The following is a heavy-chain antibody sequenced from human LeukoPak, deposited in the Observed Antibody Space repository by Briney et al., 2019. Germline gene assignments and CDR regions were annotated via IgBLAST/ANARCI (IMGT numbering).Heavy chain of an antibody. CDR2: INHSGST. CDR3: ARGTTVTTAHYYYYMDV. Sequence: SETLSLTCAVYGGSFSGYYWSWIRQPPGKGLEWIGEINHSGSTNYNPSLKSRVTISVDTSKNQFSLKLSSVTAADTAVYYCARGTTVTTAHYYYYMDVWGKGTTVTVSS. CDR1: GGSFSGYY. J-gene: IGHJ6*03. V-gene: IGHV4-34*01. D-gene: IGHD4-17*01.